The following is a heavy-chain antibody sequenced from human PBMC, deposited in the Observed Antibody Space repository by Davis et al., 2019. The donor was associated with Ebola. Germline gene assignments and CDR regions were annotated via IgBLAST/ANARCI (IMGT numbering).Heavy chain of an antibody. D-gene: IGHD3-22*01. CDR2: IWYDGSNE. CDR1: GFTSSSYG. Sequence: PGGSLRLSCAASGFTSSSYGMHWVRQAPGKGLEWVAVIWYDGSNEDYADSVKGRFTISRDNSKNTLYLQMNSLRAEDTAVYYCARDHYDSSAHNWFDPWGQGTLVTVSS. CDR3: ARDHYDSSAHNWFDP. V-gene: IGHV3-33*01. J-gene: IGHJ5*02.